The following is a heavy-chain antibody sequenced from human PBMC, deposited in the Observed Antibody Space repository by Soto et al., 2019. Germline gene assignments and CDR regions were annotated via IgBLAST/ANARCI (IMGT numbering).Heavy chain of an antibody. Sequence: QVQLVESGGGVVQPGRSLRLSCVASGFTFSNSPIHWVRQAPGKGLEWVSVMSYDGGRQYYADSVKGRFTISRDSSKNTLYLQMNSVRVEDTAMYYCAREEYSAHYFDYWGQGTLVTVSS. CDR1: GFTFSNSP. D-gene: IGHD5-18*01. CDR3: AREEYSAHYFDY. CDR2: MSYDGGRQ. V-gene: IGHV3-30-3*01. J-gene: IGHJ4*02.